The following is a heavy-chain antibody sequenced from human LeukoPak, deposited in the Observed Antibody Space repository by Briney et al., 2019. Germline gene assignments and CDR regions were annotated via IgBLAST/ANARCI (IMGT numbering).Heavy chain of an antibody. CDR1: GFTLSYW. J-gene: IGHJ4*02. Sequence: GGSLRLSCAASGFTLSYWMSWVRQAPGKGLEWVANIKYDGSEKDYVDSVKGRFTISRDNAKNSLYLQVNSLRAEDTAVYYCARDIAAPGLFFDYWGQGTLVTVSS. V-gene: IGHV3-7*01. CDR3: ARDIAAPGLFFDY. D-gene: IGHD6-13*01. CDR2: IKYDGSEK.